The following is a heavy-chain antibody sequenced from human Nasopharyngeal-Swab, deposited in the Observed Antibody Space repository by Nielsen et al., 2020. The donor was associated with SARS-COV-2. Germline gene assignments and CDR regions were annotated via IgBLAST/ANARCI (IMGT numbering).Heavy chain of an antibody. J-gene: IGHJ6*02. CDR3: ARGVGSTSYYYYGMDV. Sequence: SQTLSLTCAISGDSVSSNSAAWNWIRQSPSRGLEWLGRTYYRSKWYNDFAVSVKSRITINPDTSKNQFSLQLNSVTPEDTAVYYCARGVGSTSYYYYGMDVWGQGTTVTVSS. CDR2: TYYRSKWYN. CDR1: GDSVSSNSAA. D-gene: IGHD2-2*01. V-gene: IGHV6-1*01.